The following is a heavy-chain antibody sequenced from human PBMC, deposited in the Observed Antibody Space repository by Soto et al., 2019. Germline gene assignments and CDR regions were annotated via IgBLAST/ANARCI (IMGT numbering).Heavy chain of an antibody. Sequence: ASVKVSCKASGYTFTSYDINWVRQATGQGLEWMGWMNPNSGNTGYAQKFQGRVTMTRNTSISTAYMELSSLRSEDTAVYYCARGIYSSGRYGHVYFDYWGQGTLVTVSS. CDR3: ARGIYSSGRYGHVYFDY. V-gene: IGHV1-8*01. CDR2: MNPNSGNT. D-gene: IGHD6-19*01. CDR1: GYTFTSYD. J-gene: IGHJ4*02.